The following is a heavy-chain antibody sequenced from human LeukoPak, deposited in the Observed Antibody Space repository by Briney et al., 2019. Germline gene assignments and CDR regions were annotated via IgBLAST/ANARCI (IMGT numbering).Heavy chain of an antibody. CDR3: ARACRPNYYDSSGYLDY. CDR2: IYYSGST. J-gene: IGHJ4*02. V-gene: IGHV4-31*03. Sequence: PSQTLSLTCTVSGGSISSGGYYWSWIRQHPGKGLEWIGYIYYSGSTSYNPSLKSRVTISVDTSKNQFSLKLSSVTAADTAVYYCARACRPNYYDSSGYLDYWGQGTLVTVSS. CDR1: GGSISSGGYY. D-gene: IGHD3-22*01.